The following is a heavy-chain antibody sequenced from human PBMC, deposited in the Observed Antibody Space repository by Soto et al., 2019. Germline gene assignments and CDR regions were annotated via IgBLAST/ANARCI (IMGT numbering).Heavy chain of an antibody. Sequence: PGGSLRLSCAASGFKFSNYAISWVRQAPGKGLEWVSSISGSGGSTYYADSAKGRFTISRDNSKNTLYLQMNSLRAEDTAVYYCATYSGSYEIYGVYYGMDVWGQGTTVTVSS. J-gene: IGHJ6*02. V-gene: IGHV3-23*01. D-gene: IGHD1-26*01. CDR3: ATYSGSYEIYGVYYGMDV. CDR1: GFKFSNYA. CDR2: ISGSGGST.